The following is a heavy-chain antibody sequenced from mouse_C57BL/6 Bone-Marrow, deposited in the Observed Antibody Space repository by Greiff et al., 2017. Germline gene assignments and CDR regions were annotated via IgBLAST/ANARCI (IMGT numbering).Heavy chain of an antibody. CDR1: GYTFTSYW. J-gene: IGHJ2*01. V-gene: IGHV1-72*01. CDR3: ERGGLLLRWQYYCDY. Sequence: QVQLQQSGAELVKPGASVKLSCKASGYTFTSYWMHWVKQRPGRGLEWIGRIDPNSGGTKYNEKFKSKATLTVDKPSSTAYMQLSSLTSEDSAVYYCERGGLLLRWQYYCDYWGQGTTLTVTS. CDR2: IDPNSGGT. D-gene: IGHD1-1*01.